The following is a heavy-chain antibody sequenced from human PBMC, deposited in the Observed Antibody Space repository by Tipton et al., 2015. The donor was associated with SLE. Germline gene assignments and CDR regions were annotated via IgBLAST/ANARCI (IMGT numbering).Heavy chain of an antibody. CDR3: ASYYYDSSGYMGWFDP. CDR2: IYYSGST. CDR1: GGSISSSSYY. V-gene: IGHV4-39*07. Sequence: TLSLTCTVSGGSISSSSYYWGWIRQPPGKGLEWIGSIYYSGSTYYNPSLKSRVNISVDMSKNQFSLKLSPVTAADTAVYYCASYYYDSSGYMGWFDPWGQGTLVTVSS. D-gene: IGHD3-22*01. J-gene: IGHJ5*02.